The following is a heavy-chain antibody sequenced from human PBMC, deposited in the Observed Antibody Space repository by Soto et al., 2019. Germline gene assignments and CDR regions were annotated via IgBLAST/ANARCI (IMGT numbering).Heavy chain of an antibody. CDR3: ASDLNWDTTTGVWGERFDS. V-gene: IGHV3-23*01. CDR1: GFTFSNFA. D-gene: IGHD3-16*01. Sequence: EVQLLESGGGLVQPGGSLRLSCAASGFTFSNFAMSWVRQAPGKGLEWVSAVSRSGGSTNYADSVKGRFAISRDNSKNTLYLQMDNLKGEDTAIYFCASDLNWDTTTGVWGERFDSWGQGTLVTVSS. J-gene: IGHJ5*01. CDR2: VSRSGGST.